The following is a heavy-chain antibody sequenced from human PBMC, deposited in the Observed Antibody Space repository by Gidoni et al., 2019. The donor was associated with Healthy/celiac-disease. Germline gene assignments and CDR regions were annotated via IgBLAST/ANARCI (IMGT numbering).Heavy chain of an antibody. Sequence: QVQLVESGGGVVQPGRSLRLSCAASGFTFSRYAMHWVRQAPGKGLEWVAVISYDGSNKYYADSVKGRFTISRDNSKNTLYLQMNSLRAEDTAVYYCARDGAAARPYYYYDMDVWGKGTTVTVSS. D-gene: IGHD6-6*01. CDR1: GFTFSRYA. V-gene: IGHV3-30-3*01. J-gene: IGHJ6*03. CDR3: ARDGAAARPYYYYDMDV. CDR2: ISYDGSNK.